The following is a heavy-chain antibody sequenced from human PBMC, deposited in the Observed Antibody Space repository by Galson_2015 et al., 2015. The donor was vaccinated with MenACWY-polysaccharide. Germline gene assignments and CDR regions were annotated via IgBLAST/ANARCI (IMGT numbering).Heavy chain of an antibody. V-gene: IGHV3-23*01. CDR2: ITDGAYST. CDR1: GFTFSSYA. Sequence: SLRLSCAASGFTFSSYAMTWVRQAPGTGLEWVSSITDGAYSTYYADSVKGRFTISRDNSKNTLYLQMNSLRAEDTAVYYCAKNSTRSYTFDYYGMDAWGQGTTVTVSS. CDR3: AKNSTRSYTFDYYGMDA. D-gene: IGHD2/OR15-2a*01. J-gene: IGHJ6*02.